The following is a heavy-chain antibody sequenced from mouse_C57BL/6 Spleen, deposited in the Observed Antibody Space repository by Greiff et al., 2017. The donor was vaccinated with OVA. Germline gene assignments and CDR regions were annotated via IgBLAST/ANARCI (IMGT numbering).Heavy chain of an antibody. J-gene: IGHJ4*01. CDR2: IDPNSGGT. Sequence: QVQLKQPGAELVKPGASVKLSCKASGYTFTSYWMHWVKQRPGRGLEWIGRIDPNSGGTKYNEKLKSKATLTVDKPSSTAYMQLSSLTSEDSAVYYCATDYYGSSLYYYAMDYWGQGTSVTVSS. CDR3: ATDYYGSSLYYYAMDY. D-gene: IGHD1-1*01. CDR1: GYTFTSYW. V-gene: IGHV1-72*01.